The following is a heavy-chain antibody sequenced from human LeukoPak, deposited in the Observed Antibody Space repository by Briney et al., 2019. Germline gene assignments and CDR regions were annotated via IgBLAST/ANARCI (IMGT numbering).Heavy chain of an antibody. Sequence: GGSLRLSCAASGFIFTSYSMNWVRQAPGKGLEWVSSISSSRNYIYYADSVKGRFTISRDNAKNSLYLQMNSLRAEDTAVYYCARDDSLTYYYDTGGYYSWGQGTLVTVSS. CDR1: GFIFTSYS. CDR3: ARDDSLTYYYDTGGYYS. V-gene: IGHV3-21*01. D-gene: IGHD3-22*01. CDR2: ISSSRNYI. J-gene: IGHJ4*02.